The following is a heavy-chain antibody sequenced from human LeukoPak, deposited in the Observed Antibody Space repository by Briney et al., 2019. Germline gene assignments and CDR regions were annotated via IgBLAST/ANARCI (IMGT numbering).Heavy chain of an antibody. CDR2: IKQDGSEK. Sequence: GGSLRLSCAASGFTFSSYWMSWVRQAPGKGLEWVANIKQDGSEKYYVDSVKGRFTISRDNAKNSLYLQMNSLRAEDTAVYYCARGSHVLRYFAGPTFDYWGQGTLVTVSS. V-gene: IGHV3-7*03. J-gene: IGHJ4*02. D-gene: IGHD3-9*01. CDR1: GFTFSSYW. CDR3: ARGSHVLRYFAGPTFDY.